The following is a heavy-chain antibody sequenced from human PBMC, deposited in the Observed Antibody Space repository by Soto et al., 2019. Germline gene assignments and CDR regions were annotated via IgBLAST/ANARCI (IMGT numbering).Heavy chain of an antibody. Sequence: EVQLVESGGGLVQPGGSLRLSCAATGFNFKSYSLIWVRQAPGKGLEWISNIDSSGNTIHYGDSVKGPFTVSRANGRSSLFLPMASLRDEDTAVYYCARDDLPGAPREAFDVWGQGTMVTVSS. D-gene: IGHD7-27*01. CDR3: ARDDLPGAPREAFDV. V-gene: IGHV3-48*02. J-gene: IGHJ3*01. CDR1: GFNFKSYS. CDR2: IDSSGNTI.